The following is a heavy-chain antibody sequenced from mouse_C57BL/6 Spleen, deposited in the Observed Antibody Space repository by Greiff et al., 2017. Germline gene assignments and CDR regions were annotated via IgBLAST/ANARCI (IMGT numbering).Heavy chain of an antibody. CDR2: INPNNGGT. CDR1: GYTFTDYN. CDR3: ARDDGAMDY. Sequence: DVKLQESGPELVKPGASVKMSCKASGYTFTDYNMHWVKQSHGKSLEWIGYINPNNGGTSYNQKFKGKATLTVNKSSSTAYMELRSLTSEDSAVYYCARDDGAMDYWGQGTSVTVSS. V-gene: IGHV1-22*01. J-gene: IGHJ4*01. D-gene: IGHD2-12*01.